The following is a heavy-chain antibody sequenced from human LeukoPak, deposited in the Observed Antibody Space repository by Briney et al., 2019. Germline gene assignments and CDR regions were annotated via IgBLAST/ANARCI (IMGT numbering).Heavy chain of an antibody. J-gene: IGHJ4*02. Sequence: ASVKVSCTASGYTFTSYDINWVRQATGQGLEWMGWMNPNSGNTAYAQKFQGRVTMTRNTSISTAYMELSSLRSEDTAVYYCARGGYSYYYESSGYYYWGQGTLVTVSS. CDR1: GYTFTSYD. CDR2: MNPNSGNT. D-gene: IGHD3-22*01. CDR3: ARGGYSYYYESSGYYY. V-gene: IGHV1-8*01.